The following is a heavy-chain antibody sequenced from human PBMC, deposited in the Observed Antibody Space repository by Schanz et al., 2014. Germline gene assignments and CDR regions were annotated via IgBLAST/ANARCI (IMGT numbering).Heavy chain of an antibody. Sequence: QVQLMQSGAEVRKPGASVKVSCKASGYTFTTYAINWLRQAPGQGLEWMGWISGHDGNTKFDQKFEGRITVTTDTSTSPAYMELRSLRSDDTAVYYCARESVSRTRLFDPWGQGTLVTVSS. J-gene: IGHJ5*02. CDR3: ARESVSRTRLFDP. V-gene: IGHV1-18*01. CDR2: ISGHDGNT. CDR1: GYTFTTYA. D-gene: IGHD3-3*01.